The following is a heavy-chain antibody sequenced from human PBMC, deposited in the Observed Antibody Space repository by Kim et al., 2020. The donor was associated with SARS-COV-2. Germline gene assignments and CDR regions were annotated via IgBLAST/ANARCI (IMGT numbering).Heavy chain of an antibody. CDR1: GFTFSSYA. D-gene: IGHD4-17*01. J-gene: IGHJ4*02. CDR3: AKIDRMTTVTTGFDY. V-gene: IGHV3-23*01. CDR2: ISGSGGST. Sequence: GGSLRLSCAASGFTFSSYAMSWVRQAPGKGLEWVSAISGSGGSTYYADSVKGRFTISRDNSKNTLYLQMNSLRAEDTAVYYCAKIDRMTTVTTGFDYWGQGTLVTVSS.